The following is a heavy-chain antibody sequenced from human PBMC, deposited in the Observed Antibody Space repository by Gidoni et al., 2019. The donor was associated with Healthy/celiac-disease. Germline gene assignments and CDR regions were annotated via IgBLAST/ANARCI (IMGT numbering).Heavy chain of an antibody. CDR3: ARAGYDILTGPRGYYYYGMDV. CDR1: GFTFSSYS. D-gene: IGHD3-9*01. J-gene: IGHJ6*02. V-gene: IGHV3-48*02. CDR2: IRSSSSTI. Sequence: EVQLVESGGGLVQPGGSLRLSCAASGFTFSSYSMTWVRQAPGKGLEWVSYIRSSSSTIYYADSVKGRFTISRDNAKNSLYLQMNSLRDEDTAVYYCARAGYDILTGPRGYYYYGMDVWGQGTTVTVSS.